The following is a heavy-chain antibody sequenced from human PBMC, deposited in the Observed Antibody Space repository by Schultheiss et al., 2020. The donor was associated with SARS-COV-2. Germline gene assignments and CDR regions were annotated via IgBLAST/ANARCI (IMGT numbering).Heavy chain of an antibody. CDR2: ISYDGSNK. CDR1: GFTFSSYA. Sequence: GGSLRLSCAASGFTFSSYAMHWVRQAPGKGLEWVAVISYDGSNKYYADSVKGRFTISRDNSKNTLYLQMNSLRAEDTAVYYCARGADTVRSFDYWGQGTLVTVSS. V-gene: IGHV3-30*07. CDR3: ARGADTVRSFDY. J-gene: IGHJ4*02.